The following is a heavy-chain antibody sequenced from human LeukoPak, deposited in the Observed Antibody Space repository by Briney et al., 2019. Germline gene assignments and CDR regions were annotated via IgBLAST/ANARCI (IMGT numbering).Heavy chain of an antibody. CDR2: IIPIFGTA. CDR1: GGTFSSYA. J-gene: IGHJ3*02. CDR3: ARDWGDRFSGESLWHGESGDAFDI. Sequence: SVKVSCKASGGTFSSYAISWVRQAPGQGLEWMGGIIPIFGTANYAQKFQGRVTITADESTSTAYMELSSLRSEDTAVYYCARDWGDRFSGESLWHGESGDAFDIWGQGTMVTVSS. V-gene: IGHV1-69*13. D-gene: IGHD3-10*01.